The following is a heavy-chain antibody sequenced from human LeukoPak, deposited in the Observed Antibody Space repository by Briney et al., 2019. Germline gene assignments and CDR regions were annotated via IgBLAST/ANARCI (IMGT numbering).Heavy chain of an antibody. D-gene: IGHD1-26*01. CDR1: GFTFSNYV. CDR3: AKSTIVGATVDAFDI. CDR2: IRYDGSNK. J-gene: IGHJ3*02. Sequence: GGSLRLSCAASGFTFSNYVMHWVRHGPGKGLEWVTFIRYDGSNKYYADSVKGRFTISRDNSKNTLYLQMNSLRSEDTAVYYCAKSTIVGATVDAFDIWGQGTMVTVSS. V-gene: IGHV3-30*02.